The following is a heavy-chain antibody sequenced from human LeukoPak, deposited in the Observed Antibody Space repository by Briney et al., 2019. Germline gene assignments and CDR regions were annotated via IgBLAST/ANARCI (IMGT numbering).Heavy chain of an antibody. CDR3: ARLSSSWSFDY. D-gene: IGHD6-13*01. V-gene: IGHV5-51*01. CDR1: GYTFTNYW. CDR2: ISPDDSDS. J-gene: IGHJ4*02. Sequence: HGESLKISCKGSGYTFTNYWIGWVRQMPGKGLEWMGIISPDDSDSRYSPSFQGQVTISADKSISTAYLQWSSLKASDTAMYDCARLSSSWSFDYWGQGTLVTVSS.